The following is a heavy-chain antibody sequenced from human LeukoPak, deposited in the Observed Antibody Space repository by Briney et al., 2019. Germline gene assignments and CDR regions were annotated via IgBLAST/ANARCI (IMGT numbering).Heavy chain of an antibody. J-gene: IGHJ4*02. D-gene: IGHD3-22*01. CDR1: GFTFSSYS. V-gene: IGHV3-21*06. CDR3: ARNQTPRYDSSGYSDY. Sequence: GGSLRLSCAASGFTFSSYSMNWVRQGPGTGLGWVSSISSGSIYIFYADSVKGRFTISRDNAKNSLYLQMNSLRVDDTAVYYCARNQTPRYDSSGYSDYWGQGTLVTVSS. CDR2: ISSGSIYI.